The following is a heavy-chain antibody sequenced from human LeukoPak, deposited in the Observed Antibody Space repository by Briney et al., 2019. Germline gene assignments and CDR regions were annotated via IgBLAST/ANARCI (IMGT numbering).Heavy chain of an antibody. Sequence: GASVKVSCKASGYTFTGYYMHWVRQAPGQGLEWMGWINPNSGGTNYAQKFQGRVTMPRDTSISTAYMELSRLRSDDTAVYYCARVARDEYYDILTGYYSPHFDYWGQGTLVTVFS. J-gene: IGHJ4*02. V-gene: IGHV1-2*02. CDR2: INPNSGGT. D-gene: IGHD3-9*01. CDR1: GYTFTGYY. CDR3: ARVARDEYYDILTGYYSPHFDY.